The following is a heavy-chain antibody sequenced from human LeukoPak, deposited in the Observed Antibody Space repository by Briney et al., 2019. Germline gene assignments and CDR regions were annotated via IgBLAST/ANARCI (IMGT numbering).Heavy chain of an antibody. D-gene: IGHD1-26*01. Sequence: PGGSLRLSCAASGFTFSSYSMNWVRQAPGKGLEWVSYISASSTTIYYIDSVKGRFTISRDNAKSSLYLQMNSLRAEDTAVYYCARARATNYWGQGTLVTVSS. CDR1: GFTFSSYS. J-gene: IGHJ4*02. CDR3: ARARATNY. CDR2: ISASSTTI. V-gene: IGHV3-48*01.